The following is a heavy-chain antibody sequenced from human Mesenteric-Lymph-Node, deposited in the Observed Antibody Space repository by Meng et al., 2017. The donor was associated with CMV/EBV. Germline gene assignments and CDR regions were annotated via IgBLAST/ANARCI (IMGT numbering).Heavy chain of an antibody. J-gene: IGHJ4*02. D-gene: IGHD3-10*01. Sequence: VGSGGGLAQPGGSLRLSCAPSGFNVRDKYMSWVRQAPGNGLEWVCIIYRGDNTYYIDSVKDRFTVSRDNSKNTMYLQMNSLRVEDTAVYYCTGDSVSNPNLDYWGQGTLVTVSS. CDR3: TGDSVSNPNLDY. V-gene: IGHV3-66*01. CDR2: IYRGDNT. CDR1: GFNVRDKY.